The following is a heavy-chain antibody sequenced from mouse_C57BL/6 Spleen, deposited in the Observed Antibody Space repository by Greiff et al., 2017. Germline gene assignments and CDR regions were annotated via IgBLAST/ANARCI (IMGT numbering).Heavy chain of an antibody. J-gene: IGHJ4*01. D-gene: IGHD2-4*01. CDR1: GFSLTSYG. CDR2: IWSGGST. V-gene: IGHV2-2*01. Sequence: VQLQQSGPGLVQPSQSLSITCTVSGFSLTSYGVHWVRQSPGKGLEWLGVIWSGGSTDYNAAFISRLSISKDNSKSQVFFKMNSLQADDTAIYYCARDDYDGGYYAMDYWGQGTSVTVSS. CDR3: ARDDYDGGYYAMDY.